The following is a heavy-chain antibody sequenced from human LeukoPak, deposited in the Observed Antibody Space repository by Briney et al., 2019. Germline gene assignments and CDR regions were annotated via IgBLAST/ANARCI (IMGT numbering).Heavy chain of an antibody. CDR1: GGSISSYY. V-gene: IGHV4-4*07. Sequence: SETLSLTCTVSGGSISSYYWSWIRQPAGKGLEWIGRIYTSGSTNYNPSLKSRVTMSVDTSKNQFSLKLSSVTAADTAVYYCARGVKYCTNGVCLLDYWGQGTLVTVSS. D-gene: IGHD2-8*01. CDR2: IYTSGST. CDR3: ARGVKYCTNGVCLLDY. J-gene: IGHJ4*02.